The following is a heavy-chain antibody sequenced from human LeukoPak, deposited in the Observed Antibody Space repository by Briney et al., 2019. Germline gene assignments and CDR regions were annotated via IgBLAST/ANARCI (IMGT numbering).Heavy chain of an antibody. CDR3: ERGNGEGSSWYETQLGTYFDY. D-gene: IGHD6-13*01. Sequence: GGSLRLSGAASGFTFSSYSMNWVRRAPGKGLKWVSYIRSSSSSIYYADSVKGRFTISRDNARNSLYLQMNSMRAEDTAVYYCERGNGEGSSWYETQLGTYFDYWGQGTLVTVSS. CDR2: IRSSSSSI. CDR1: GFTFSSYS. J-gene: IGHJ4*02. V-gene: IGHV3-48*04.